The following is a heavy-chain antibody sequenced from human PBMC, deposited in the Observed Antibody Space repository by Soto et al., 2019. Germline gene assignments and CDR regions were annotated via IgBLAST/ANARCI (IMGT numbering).Heavy chain of an antibody. CDR1: GGSISSYY. V-gene: IGHV4-59*01. CDR3: ARDFQRGLRLNWFDP. D-gene: IGHD5-12*01. J-gene: IGHJ5*02. CDR2: IYYSGST. Sequence: QVQLQESGPGLVKPSETLSLTCTVSGGSISSYYWSWIRQPPGKGLEWIGYIYYSGSTNYNPSLKSRVTISVDTSKNQFSLKLSSVTAADTAVYYCARDFQRGLRLNWFDPWGQGTLVTVSS.